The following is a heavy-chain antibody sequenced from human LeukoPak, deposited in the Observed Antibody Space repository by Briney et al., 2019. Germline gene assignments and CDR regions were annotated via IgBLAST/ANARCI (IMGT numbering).Heavy chain of an antibody. CDR3: TTAGGCSSTSYSWGYYYYYGMDV. D-gene: IGHD2-2*01. CDR2: IKSKTDGGTT. J-gene: IGHJ6*02. Sequence: GGSLRLSCAASGFTFSNAWMSWVRQAPGKGLEWVGRIKSKTDGGTTDYAAPVKGRFTISRDDSKNTLYLQMNSLKTEDTAVYYCTTAGGCSSTSYSWGYYYYYGMDVWGQGTTVTVSS. V-gene: IGHV3-15*01. CDR1: GFTFSNAW.